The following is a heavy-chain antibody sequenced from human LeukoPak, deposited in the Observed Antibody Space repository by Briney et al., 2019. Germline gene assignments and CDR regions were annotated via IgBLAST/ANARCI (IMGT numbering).Heavy chain of an antibody. J-gene: IGHJ4*02. V-gene: IGHV1-2*02. CDR2: INPNSGGT. D-gene: IGHD2-2*01. Sequence: ASVKVSCKASGYTFTGYYIHRVRQAPGQGLEWMGWINPNSGGTNYAQKFQGRVTMTRDTSISTAYMELRRLRSDDTAVYYCARGPEIYCSSTNCYYVYWGQGTLVTVSS. CDR3: ARGPEIYCSSTNCYYVY. CDR1: GYTFTGYY.